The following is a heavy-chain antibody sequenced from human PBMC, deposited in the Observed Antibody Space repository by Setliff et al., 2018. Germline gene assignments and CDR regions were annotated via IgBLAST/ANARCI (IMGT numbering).Heavy chain of an antibody. Sequence: SETLSLTCTVSGGSISSGDYYWSWIRQPPGKGLGWIGYIYYSGSTYYNASLQSRVTISIDTSKNQFSLKLSSVTAADTAVYYCASTDYDILTGYYPYGMDVWGQGTTVTVSS. D-gene: IGHD3-9*01. CDR1: GGSISSGDYY. CDR2: IYYSGST. V-gene: IGHV4-30-4*08. CDR3: ASTDYDILTGYYPYGMDV. J-gene: IGHJ6*02.